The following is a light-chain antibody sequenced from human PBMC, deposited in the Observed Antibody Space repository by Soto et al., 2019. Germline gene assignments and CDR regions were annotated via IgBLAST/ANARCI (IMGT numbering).Light chain of an antibody. CDR1: QGISSY. Sequence: DIQLTQSPSFLSASVVYRFTITCRASQGISSYLAWYQQKPGKAPKLLIYDASTLQSGVPSRFSGSGSGTDFTLTISSLEPEDCAVYYCQQYGQSPKTFGQGTKVDIK. V-gene: IGKV1-9*01. CDR3: QQYGQSPKT. J-gene: IGKJ1*01. CDR2: DAS.